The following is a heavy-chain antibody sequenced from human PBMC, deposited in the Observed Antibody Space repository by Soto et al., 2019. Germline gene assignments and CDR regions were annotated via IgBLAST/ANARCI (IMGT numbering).Heavy chain of an antibody. CDR2: IKSKTDGGTT. J-gene: IGHJ6*02. Sequence: EVQLVESGGGLVKPGGSLRLSCAASGFTFSNAWMNWVRQAPGKGLEWVGRIKSKTDGGTTDYAAPVKGRFTISRDDSKTTLYLQMNSLKTEDTAVYYCTTSSSTYYYYYGMDVWGQGTTVTVSS. CDR3: TTSSSTYYYYYGMDV. V-gene: IGHV3-15*07. CDR1: GFTFSNAW.